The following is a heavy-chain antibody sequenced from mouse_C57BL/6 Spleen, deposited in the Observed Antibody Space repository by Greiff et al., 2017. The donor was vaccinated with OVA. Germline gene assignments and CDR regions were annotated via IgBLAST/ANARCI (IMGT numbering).Heavy chain of an antibody. V-gene: IGHV5-4*01. CDR1: GFTFSSYA. Sequence: EVHLVESGGGLVKPGGSLKLSCAASGFTFSSYAMSWVRQTPEKRLEWVATISDGGSYTYYPANVKGRFTISRDNAKNNLYLQMSHLKSEDTAMYYCAREDYGSSYPYYFDYWGQGTTLTVSS. CDR3: AREDYGSSYPYYFDY. D-gene: IGHD1-1*01. CDR2: ISDGGSYT. J-gene: IGHJ2*01.